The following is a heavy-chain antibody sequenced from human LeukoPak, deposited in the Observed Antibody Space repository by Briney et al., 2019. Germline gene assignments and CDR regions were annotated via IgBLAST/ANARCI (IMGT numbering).Heavy chain of an antibody. J-gene: IGHJ4*02. Sequence: SETLSLTCSVSNGAVKNYYWTWIRQPPGQGLEWIGNFLYSGTTTYRASLDSRLIISVDNSKNTVSLKLFSVTAADTAAYYCATLVYSGSRYHFDTWGQGTLVTVSS. CDR3: ATLVYSGSRYHFDT. CDR1: NGAVKNYY. CDR2: FLYSGTT. D-gene: IGHD1-26*01. V-gene: IGHV4-59*02.